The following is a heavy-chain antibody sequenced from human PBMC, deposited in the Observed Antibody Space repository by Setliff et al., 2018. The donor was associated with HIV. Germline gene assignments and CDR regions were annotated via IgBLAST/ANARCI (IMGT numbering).Heavy chain of an antibody. Sequence: SETLSLTCTVSGDSINTRSYYWGWIRQPPGKGLEWIGSIYYTGNTYSNPSLRGRVTISIHSSNNQFSLQMSSVTAADTAVYYCARIGSGWSVGWFDPLGQGTLVTVSS. D-gene: IGHD6-13*01. J-gene: IGHJ5*02. CDR3: ARIGSGWSVGWFDP. CDR2: IYYTGNT. V-gene: IGHV4-39*01. CDR1: GDSINTRSYY.